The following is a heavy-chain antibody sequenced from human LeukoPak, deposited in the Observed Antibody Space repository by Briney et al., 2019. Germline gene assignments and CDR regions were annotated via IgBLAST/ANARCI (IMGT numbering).Heavy chain of an antibody. J-gene: IGHJ4*01. D-gene: IGHD5-18*01. CDR2: ITGSGGGK. CDR1: GFTFGNFA. V-gene: IGHV3-23*01. CDR3: AKGLQHSNLD. Sequence: GGSLRLSCAASGFTFGNFAMTWVRQAPGKGLEWVSAITGSGGGKYYADSVKGRFVISRDNSENTLDLQMNSLRAEDTAVYYCAKGLQHSNLDWGHGALVTVSS.